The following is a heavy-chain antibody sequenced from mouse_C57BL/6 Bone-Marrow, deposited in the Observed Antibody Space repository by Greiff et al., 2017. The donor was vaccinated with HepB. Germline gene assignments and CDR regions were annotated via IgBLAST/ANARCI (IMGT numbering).Heavy chain of an antibody. Sequence: EVQLVESGPGLVKPSQSLSLTCSVTGYSITSGYYWNWIRQFPGNKLEWMGYISYDGSNNYNPSLKNRISITRDTSKNQFFLKLNSVTTEDTATYYCARGGYGSSYWFAYWGQGTLVTVSA. J-gene: IGHJ3*01. CDR1: GYSITSGYY. D-gene: IGHD1-1*01. CDR2: ISYDGSN. V-gene: IGHV3-6*01. CDR3: ARGGYGSSYWFAY.